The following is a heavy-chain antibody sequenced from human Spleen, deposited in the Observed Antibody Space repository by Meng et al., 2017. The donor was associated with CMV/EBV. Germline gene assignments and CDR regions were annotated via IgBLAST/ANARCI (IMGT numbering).Heavy chain of an antibody. CDR1: GFTFSSYW. D-gene: IGHD2-8*01. V-gene: IGHV3-74*01. CDR2: INSDGSST. Sequence: GESLKISCAASGFTFSSYWMHWVRQAPGKGLVWVSRINSDGSSTSYADSVKGRFTISRDNAKNTLYLQMNSLRAEDTAVYYCATGLMSAFEVWGQGTRVTVSS. CDR3: ATGLMSAFEV. J-gene: IGHJ3*01.